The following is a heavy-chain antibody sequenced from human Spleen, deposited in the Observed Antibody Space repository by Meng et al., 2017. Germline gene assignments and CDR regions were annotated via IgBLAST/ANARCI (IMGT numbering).Heavy chain of an antibody. CDR2: ISPYNGDT. D-gene: IGHD3-3*01. CDR1: GYIFTRFG. Sequence: ASVKVSCKASGYIFTRFGISWVRQAPGQGLEWMGWISPYNGDTNYAQKLQGRVTMTTDTSTSTAYMELRSLRSDDTAVYYCASGVAEDYWGQGTLVTVSS. CDR3: ASGVAEDY. J-gene: IGHJ4*02. V-gene: IGHV1-18*01.